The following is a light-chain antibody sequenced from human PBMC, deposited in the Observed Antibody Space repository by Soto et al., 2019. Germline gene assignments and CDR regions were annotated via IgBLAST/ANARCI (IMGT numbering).Light chain of an antibody. Sequence: EIVFVQVTAPPCLSRGQTAPLSCRASQSVSSYLAWYQQKPGQAPRLLIYGASSRATGIPDRFSGSGSGTDFTLTISSLEPEDFATYYCQQYSSYWTFGQGTKVDIK. J-gene: IGKJ1*01. CDR3: QQYSSYWT. CDR1: QSVSSY. CDR2: GAS. V-gene: IGKV3-11*01.